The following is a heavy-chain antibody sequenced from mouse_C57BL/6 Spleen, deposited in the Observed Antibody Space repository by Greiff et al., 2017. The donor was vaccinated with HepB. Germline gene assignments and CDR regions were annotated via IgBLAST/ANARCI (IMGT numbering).Heavy chain of an antibody. Sequence: QVQLQQPGTELVKPGASVKLSCKASGYTFTSYWMHWVKQSPGQGLEWIGNINPSNGGTNYNEKFKSKATLTVDKSSSTAYMQLSSLTSEDSAVYYCARSAGPYWYFDVWGTGTTVTVSS. CDR3: ARSAGPYWYFDV. V-gene: IGHV1-53*01. CDR1: GYTFTSYW. J-gene: IGHJ1*03. CDR2: INPSNGGT.